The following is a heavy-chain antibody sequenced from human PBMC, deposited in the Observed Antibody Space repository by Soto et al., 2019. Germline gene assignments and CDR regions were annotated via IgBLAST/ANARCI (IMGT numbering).Heavy chain of an antibody. CDR3: ARDTQDTEMVLYFDY. CDR2: ISYDGSNK. V-gene: IGHV3-30-3*01. Sequence: QVQLVESGGGVVQPGRSLRLSCAASGFTFSSYAMHWVRQAPGKGLEWVAVISYDGSNKYYADSVKGRFTSSRDNSKNTLYRQMSGLRAEDTAVYYCARDTQDTEMVLYFDYWGQGTLVTVSS. CDR1: GFTFSSYA. J-gene: IGHJ4*02. D-gene: IGHD5-18*01.